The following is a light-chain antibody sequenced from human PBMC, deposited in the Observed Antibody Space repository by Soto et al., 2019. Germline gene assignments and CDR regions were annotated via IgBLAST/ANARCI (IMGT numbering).Light chain of an antibody. V-gene: IGKV2-24*01. Sequence: DVVLTQTPRSSPVTLGQPASISCRSSQSLVYSDGNTYLSWLQQRPGQPPRLLIYQISNRFSGVPDRFSGSGAGTDFTLTISRVEAEDVGVYYCMQFAHFPRTFGQGTKLEI. CDR3: MQFAHFPRT. CDR1: QSLVYSDGNTY. CDR2: QIS. J-gene: IGKJ1*01.